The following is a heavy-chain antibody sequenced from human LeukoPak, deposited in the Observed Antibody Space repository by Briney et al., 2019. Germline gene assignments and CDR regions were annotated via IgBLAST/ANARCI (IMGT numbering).Heavy chain of an antibody. CDR1: GFTFSSYG. D-gene: IGHD4-23*01. CDR3: ARSGQRSDYGGNPGSFDY. J-gene: IGHJ4*02. CDR2: IRYDGSNK. V-gene: IGHV3-30*02. Sequence: GGSLRLSCAASGFTFSSYGMHWVRQAPGKGLEWVAFIRYDGSNKYYADSVKGRFNISRDNSKNTLYLQMNSLRAEDTAVYYCARSGQRSDYGGNPGSFDYWGQGALVTVSS.